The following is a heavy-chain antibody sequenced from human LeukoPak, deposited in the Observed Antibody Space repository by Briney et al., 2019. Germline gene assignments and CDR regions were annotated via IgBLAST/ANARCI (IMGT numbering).Heavy chain of an antibody. J-gene: IGHJ4*02. CDR1: GYTFTGNN. CDR3: ARGLGYSIDY. CDR2: INPNSGGT. V-gene: IGHV1-2*02. D-gene: IGHD2-15*01. Sequence: ASVKVPCKASGYTFTGNNMLWVRQAPGQGLEWMGWINPNSGGTNYAQKFQGRVTMTRDTSISTAYMELSRLRSDDTAVYYCARGLGYSIDYWGQGTLVTVSS.